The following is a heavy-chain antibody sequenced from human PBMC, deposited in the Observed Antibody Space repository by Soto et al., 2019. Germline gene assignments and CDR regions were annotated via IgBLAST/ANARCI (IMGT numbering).Heavy chain of an antibody. D-gene: IGHD2-8*02. CDR3: AREVSGTGAFDY. V-gene: IGHV4-31*02. J-gene: IGHJ4*02. Sequence: QVQLEQSGPGLVKPAQTLSLTCKISGGSITSVNHYWSWIRQSPGEGLEWIGYIFDSGTTHYNPSPKGRVTISGDASQSQFSLTIHSATAADTAVYYCAREVSGTGAFDYRGQGTLVTVSS. CDR2: IFDSGTT. CDR1: GGSITSVNHY.